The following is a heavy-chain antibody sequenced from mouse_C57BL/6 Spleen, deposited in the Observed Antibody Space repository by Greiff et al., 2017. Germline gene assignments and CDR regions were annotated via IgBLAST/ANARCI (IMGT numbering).Heavy chain of an antibody. CDR1: GFTFSSYG. CDR3: ARTVYYYGSSYGFAY. V-gene: IGHV5-6*01. CDR2: ISSGGSYT. J-gene: IGHJ3*01. Sequence: EVKLQESGGDLVKPGGSLKLSCAASGFTFSSYGMSWVRQTPDKRLEWVATISSGGSYTYYPDSVKGRFTISRDNAKNTLYLQMSSLKSEDTAMYYCARTVYYYGSSYGFAYWGQGTLVTVSA. D-gene: IGHD1-1*01.